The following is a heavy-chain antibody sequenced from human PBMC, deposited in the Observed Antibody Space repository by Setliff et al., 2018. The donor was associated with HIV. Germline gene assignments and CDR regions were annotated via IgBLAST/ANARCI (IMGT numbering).Heavy chain of an antibody. J-gene: IGHJ6*04. V-gene: IGHV4-59*12. CDR3: ARGGYSDSSGLDV. CDR2: VSNGGDT. D-gene: IGHD6-19*01. Sequence: SETLSLTCAVSGGSTNNYYLTWIRQPPGKGLEWIGSVSNGGDTNYNPSLKSRVSLSLDTSKNQFSLRLNSVTAADTAVYYCARGGYSDSSGLDVWGKGTTVTVSS. CDR1: GGSTNNYY.